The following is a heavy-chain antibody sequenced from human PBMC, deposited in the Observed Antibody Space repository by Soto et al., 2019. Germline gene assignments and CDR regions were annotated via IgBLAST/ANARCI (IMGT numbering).Heavy chain of an antibody. D-gene: IGHD2-15*01. CDR1: GYTFTSYY. CDR2: INPSGGST. CDR3: ARVYCSGGSCYGIDY. V-gene: IGHV1-46*01. Sequence: QVQLVQSGAEVKKPGASVKVSCKASGYTFTSYYMHWVRQAPGQGLEWMGIINPSGGSTSYAQKFQGRVTMTRATSTSTVYMELSGLRSEETAVYYCARVYCSGGSCYGIDYWGQGTLVTVSS. J-gene: IGHJ4*02.